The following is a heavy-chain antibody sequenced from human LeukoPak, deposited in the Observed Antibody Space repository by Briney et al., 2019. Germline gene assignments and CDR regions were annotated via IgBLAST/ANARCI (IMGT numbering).Heavy chain of an antibody. CDR1: GDSISGYY. CDR3: ARQAVAGSGPFDC. CDR2: VFYSGDT. Sequence: PSETLSLTCTVFGDSISGYYWNWIRQPPGKGLEWVGYVFYSGDTNYNPSLKSRVTISLGTSKNQFSLKLGSVSAADTAVYYCARQAVAGSGPFDCWGQGTLVTVSS. D-gene: IGHD3-10*01. V-gene: IGHV4-59*08. J-gene: IGHJ4*02.